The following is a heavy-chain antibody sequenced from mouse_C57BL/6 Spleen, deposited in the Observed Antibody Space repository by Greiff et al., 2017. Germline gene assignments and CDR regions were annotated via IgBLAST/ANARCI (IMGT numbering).Heavy chain of an antibody. CDR1: GFTFTSYC. D-gene: IGHD3-2*01. J-gene: IGHJ4*01. CDR2: INPSNGGT. Sequence: QVQLQQSGPELVKPGPSVKLSCTASGFTFTSYCMHWVPQSPGKGLEWIGNINPSNGGTNYNEKFKSKATLTVDKSSSTVYMQLSSLTSEDTAVYYCARWMTTGDKAAIDYWGQGTSVTVSS. V-gene: IGHV1-53*01. CDR3: ARWMTTGDKAAIDY.